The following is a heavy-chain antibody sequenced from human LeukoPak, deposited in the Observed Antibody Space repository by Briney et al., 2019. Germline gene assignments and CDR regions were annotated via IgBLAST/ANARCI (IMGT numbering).Heavy chain of an antibody. V-gene: IGHV3-7*03. CDR2: IKQDGSEK. J-gene: IGHJ6*02. CDR3: ARDQYSSYYGMDV. D-gene: IGHD5-18*01. CDR1: GFTFSSYW. Sequence: GGSLRLSCAASGFTFSSYWMSWVRQAPGKGLEWVANIKQDGSEKYYVDSVKGRFTISRDNAKNSLYLQMNSLRAEDTAVYYCARDQYSSYYGMDVWGQGTTVTVSS.